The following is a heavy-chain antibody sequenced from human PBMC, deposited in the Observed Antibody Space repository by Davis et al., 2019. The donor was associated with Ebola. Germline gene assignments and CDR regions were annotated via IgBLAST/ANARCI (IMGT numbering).Heavy chain of an antibody. CDR2: IWYDGSNK. CDR1: GFTFSSYG. J-gene: IGHJ4*02. D-gene: IGHD5-18*01. V-gene: IGHV3-33*01. CDR3: ARASTWIHPGDY. Sequence: PGGSLRLSCAASGFTFSSYGMHWVRQAPGKGLEWVAVIWYDGSNKYYADSVKGRFTISRDNSKNTLYLQMNSLRAEDTAVYYCARASTWIHPGDYWGQGTLVTVSS.